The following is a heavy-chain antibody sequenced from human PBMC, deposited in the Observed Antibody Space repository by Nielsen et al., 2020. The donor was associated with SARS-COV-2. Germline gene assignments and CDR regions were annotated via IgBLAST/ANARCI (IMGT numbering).Heavy chain of an antibody. J-gene: IGHJ6*02. CDR3: ARDHQLVLSGIYYYYYGMDV. CDR2: IKSKTDGGTT. Sequence: WIRQPPGKGLEWVGRIKSKTDGGTTDYAAPVKGRFTISRDDSKNTLYLQMNSLRAEDTAVYYCARDHQLVLSGIYYYYYGMDVWGQGTTVTVSS. V-gene: IGHV3-15*01. D-gene: IGHD6-13*01.